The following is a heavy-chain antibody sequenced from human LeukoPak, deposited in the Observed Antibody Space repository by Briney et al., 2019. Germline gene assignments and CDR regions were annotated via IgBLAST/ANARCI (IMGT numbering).Heavy chain of an antibody. CDR3: ARDNSGWSRDY. Sequence: GGSLRLSCAVSGFTLRSYSMSWVRQAPGKGLEWVSSINWGSNHIYYADAVQGRFTISRDNAKNSLYLQMNSLRAEDTAIYYCARDNSGWSRDYWGQGTLVTVSS. CDR2: INWGSNHI. V-gene: IGHV3-21*06. CDR1: GFTLRSYS. D-gene: IGHD6-19*01. J-gene: IGHJ4*02.